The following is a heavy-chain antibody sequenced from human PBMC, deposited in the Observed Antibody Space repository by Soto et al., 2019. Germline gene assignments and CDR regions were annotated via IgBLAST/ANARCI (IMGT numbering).Heavy chain of an antibody. D-gene: IGHD5-18*01. J-gene: IGHJ4*02. CDR1: GYTFTSYV. CDR3: ARSVPGLWFDY. CDR2: INGGNGNT. V-gene: IGHV1-3*01. Sequence: ASVKVSCKASGYTFTSYVMHWVLQAPGQRLEWMGWINGGNGNTKYLQKFQGRVTITRDTSASTAYMELSSLRSEDTAVYYCARSVPGLWFDYWGQGTLVTVSS.